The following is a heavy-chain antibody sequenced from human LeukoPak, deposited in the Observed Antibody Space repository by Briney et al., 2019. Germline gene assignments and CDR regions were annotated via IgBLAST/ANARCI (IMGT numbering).Heavy chain of an antibody. CDR3: TKGVLGYSVPFLDC. D-gene: IGHD3-10*02. Sequence: PGGSLRLSCAASGFTFSSYGMHWVRQAPGKGLEWVAFIRYDGSNKYYADSVKGRFTISRDNSKNTLYLQMNSLRVEDTAVYYCTKGVLGYSVPFLDCWGQGALVTVSS. CDR2: IRYDGSNK. J-gene: IGHJ4*02. V-gene: IGHV3-30*02. CDR1: GFTFSSYG.